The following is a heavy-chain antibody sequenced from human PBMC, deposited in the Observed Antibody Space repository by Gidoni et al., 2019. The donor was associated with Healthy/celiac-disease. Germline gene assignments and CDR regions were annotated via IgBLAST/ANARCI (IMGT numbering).Heavy chain of an antibody. Sequence: QVQLQESGPGLVKPSQTLSLPCTVSDGSITSGGYYWSWIRQHPGKGLEWIGYIYYSGSTYYNPSLKSRVTISVDTSKNQFSLKLSSVTAADTAVYYCARRACVTIFCLFDYWGQGTLVTVSS. CDR3: ARRACVTIFCLFDY. CDR2: IYYSGST. J-gene: IGHJ4*02. CDR1: DGSITSGGYY. V-gene: IGHV4-31*03. D-gene: IGHD3-9*01.